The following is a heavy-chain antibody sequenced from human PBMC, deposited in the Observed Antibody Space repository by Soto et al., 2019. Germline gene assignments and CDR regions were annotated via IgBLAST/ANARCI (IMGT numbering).Heavy chain of an antibody. D-gene: IGHD3-10*01. Sequence: GPTLVNPTQTLTLTCTFSGFSLSTSGVGVGWIRQPPGKALEWLALIYWDDDKRYSPSLKSRLTITKDTSKNQVVLTLTKLDTVDTATYYCARGGWTTYYSPFFDYWGQGTLVTVSS. CDR1: GFSLSTSGVG. V-gene: IGHV2-5*02. CDR3: ARGGWTTYYSPFFDY. J-gene: IGHJ4*02. CDR2: IYWDDDK.